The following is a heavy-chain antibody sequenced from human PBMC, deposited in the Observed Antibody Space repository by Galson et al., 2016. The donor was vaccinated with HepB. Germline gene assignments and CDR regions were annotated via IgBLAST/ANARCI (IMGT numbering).Heavy chain of an antibody. CDR2: IRSKTYGGTR. V-gene: IGHV3-49*03. J-gene: IGHJ6*02. CDR3: TRALVTTGDWMYYGMDV. D-gene: IGHD4-11*01. CDR1: GFSFGDDG. Sequence: SLRLSCAASGFSFGDDGVSWSRQAPGKGLEWVAFIRSKTYGGTREYAASVKGRFTISRDDSKTIAYLQMNSLNTEDTAVYFCTRALVTTGDWMYYGMDVWGQGTTVTVS.